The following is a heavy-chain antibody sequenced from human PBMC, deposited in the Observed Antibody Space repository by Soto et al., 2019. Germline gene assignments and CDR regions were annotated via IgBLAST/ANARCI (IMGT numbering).Heavy chain of an antibody. J-gene: IGHJ4*02. CDR1: GFTFSNYA. V-gene: IGHV3-30*04. Sequence: GGSLRLSCAASGFTFSNYAMHWVRQAPGKGLELVAVIAYDERKKYYAESVRGRFTISRDNSKNTLYLQMSNLRAEDTAVYYCARDLSRRITMIRLEIHHWGQGTLVTVYS. CDR2: IAYDERKK. CDR3: ARDLSRRITMIRLEIHH. D-gene: IGHD3-22*01.